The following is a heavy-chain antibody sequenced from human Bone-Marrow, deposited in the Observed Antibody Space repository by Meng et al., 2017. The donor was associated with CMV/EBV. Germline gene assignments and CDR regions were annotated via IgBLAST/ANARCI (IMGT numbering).Heavy chain of an antibody. D-gene: IGHD3-22*01. CDR1: GFTFSSYE. V-gene: IGHV3-48*03. CDR2: ISSSGSTI. J-gene: IGHJ4*02. CDR3: ARGYYDTEGYFDY. Sequence: GGSLRLSFAASGFTFSSYEMNWVRQAPGKGLEWVSYISSSGSTIYYADSVKGRFTISRDNAKNSLYLQMNSLRAEDTAVYYCARGYYDTEGYFDYWGQGTLVTVSS.